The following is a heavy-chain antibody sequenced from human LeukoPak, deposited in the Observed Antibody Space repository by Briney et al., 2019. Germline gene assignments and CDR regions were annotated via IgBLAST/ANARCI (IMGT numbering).Heavy chain of an antibody. Sequence: PGGSLRLSCAASGFTFDDYAMHWVRQAPGKGLEWVSGISWNSGSIGYADAVKGRFTISRDNAKNSLYLQMNSLRAEDTALYYCAKSRCSGGTCYYFDYWGQGTLVTVSS. CDR1: GFTFDDYA. J-gene: IGHJ4*02. D-gene: IGHD2-15*01. V-gene: IGHV3-9*01. CDR3: AKSRCSGGTCYYFDY. CDR2: ISWNSGSI.